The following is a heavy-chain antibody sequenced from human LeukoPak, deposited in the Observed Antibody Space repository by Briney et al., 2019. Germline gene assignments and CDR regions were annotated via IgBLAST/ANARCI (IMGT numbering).Heavy chain of an antibody. CDR2: ISYDGSTK. CDR3: AKEGRWLDS. V-gene: IGHV3-30*18. D-gene: IGHD4-23*01. Sequence: GGSLRLSCTASGFTFSTYGMHWVRQAPGKGLEWATLISYDGSTKYYSDSVKGRFTLSRDNSKNTLYLQINSLRTEDTAVYFCAKEGRWLDSWGQGTLVTVSS. CDR1: GFTFSTYG. J-gene: IGHJ4*02.